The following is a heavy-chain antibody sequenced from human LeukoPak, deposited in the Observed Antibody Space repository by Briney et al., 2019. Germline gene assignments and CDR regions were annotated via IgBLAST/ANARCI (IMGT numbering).Heavy chain of an antibody. CDR3: ASLPYSSSSFDY. J-gene: IGHJ4*02. CDR1: GYSFTSYW. CDR2: IYPGDSDT. D-gene: IGHD6-13*01. V-gene: IGHV5-51*01. Sequence: GASLQISCKGSGYSFTSYWIGWVRQMPGKGLEWMGIIYPGDSDTRYSPSFQGQVTISADKSISTAYLQWSSLKASDTAMYFCASLPYSSSSFDYWGQGTLVTVSS.